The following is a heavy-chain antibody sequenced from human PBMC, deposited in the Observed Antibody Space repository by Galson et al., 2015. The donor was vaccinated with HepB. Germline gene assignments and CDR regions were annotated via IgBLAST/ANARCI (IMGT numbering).Heavy chain of an antibody. J-gene: IGHJ4*02. D-gene: IGHD2-2*01. CDR3: ARELVIIPAAFFNY. CDR1: GFTFSSSG. CDR2: IWYDRSKK. Sequence: SLRLSCAASGFTFSSSGMLWVRQAPGKGLEWVAVIWYDRSKKYYADSVKGRFTISRDNSKNTLYLQMNSLRAEDTAVYYCARELVIIPAAFFNYWGQGTLVTVSS. V-gene: IGHV3-33*01.